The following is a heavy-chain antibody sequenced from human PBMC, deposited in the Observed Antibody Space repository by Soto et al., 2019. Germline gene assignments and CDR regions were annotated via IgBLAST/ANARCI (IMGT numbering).Heavy chain of an antibody. CDR2: IYYSGST. CDR1: GGSISSGGYY. V-gene: IGHV4-31*03. CDR3: ARVGGINWFDP. D-gene: IGHD1-20*01. J-gene: IGHJ5*02. Sequence: QVQLQESGPGLVKPSQTLSLTCTVSGGSISSGGYYWSWIRQHPGKGLEWIGYIYYSGSTYYNPALKGRXTXSXYTSKSQFSLKLSSVAAADTAVYYCARVGGINWFDPCGQGTLVTVSS.